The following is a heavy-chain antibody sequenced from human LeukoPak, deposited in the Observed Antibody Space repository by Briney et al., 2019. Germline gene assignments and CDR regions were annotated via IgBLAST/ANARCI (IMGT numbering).Heavy chain of an antibody. J-gene: IGHJ4*02. CDR3: ARDRGRYYDSRGFYWGYYFDS. D-gene: IGHD3-22*01. Sequence: GSLRILRCSPGFTLCSYAMSRVRQAPGKGLERVSTFSGSCYSPYYADSGKGRFTISRDNSKDTLYLQMSSVRVDDTAVYYCARDRGRYYDSRGFYWGYYFDSWGQGILVTVST. V-gene: IGHV3-23*01. CDR2: FSGSCYSP. CDR1: GFTLCSYA.